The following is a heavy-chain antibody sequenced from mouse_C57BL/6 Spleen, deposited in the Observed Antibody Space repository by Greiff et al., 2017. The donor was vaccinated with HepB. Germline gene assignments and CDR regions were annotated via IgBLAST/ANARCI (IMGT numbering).Heavy chain of an antibody. CDR3: TPNYGNWYFDV. J-gene: IGHJ1*03. V-gene: IGHV14-4*01. CDR2: IDPENGDT. Sequence: EVKLVESGAELVRPGASVKLSCTASGFNIKDDYMHWVKQRPEQGLEWIGWIDPENGDTEYASKFQGKATITADTSSNTAYLQLSSLTSEDTAVYYCTPNYGNWYFDVWGTGTTVTVSS. D-gene: IGHD2-1*01. CDR1: GFNIKDDY.